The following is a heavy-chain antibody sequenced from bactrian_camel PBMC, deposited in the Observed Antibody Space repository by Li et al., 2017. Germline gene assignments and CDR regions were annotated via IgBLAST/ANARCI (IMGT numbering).Heavy chain of an antibody. CDR2: IDSDGST. Sequence: HVQLVESGGGSVQTGGSLRLSCVVSGNTYVAPCMGWFRQAPGEVREGVAIIDSDGSTTCVDSVKGRFTISQDNAKNKNTLYLQMNSLKPEDTAMYYCAADWFCRDGGVWFDPNYWGQGTQVTVS. J-gene: IGHJ4*01. CDR1: GNTYVAPC. V-gene: IGHV3S53*01. D-gene: IGHD6*01. CDR3: AADWFCRDGGVWFDPNY.